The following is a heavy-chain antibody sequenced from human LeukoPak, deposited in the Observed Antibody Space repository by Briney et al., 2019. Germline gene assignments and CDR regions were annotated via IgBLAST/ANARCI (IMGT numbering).Heavy chain of an antibody. D-gene: IGHD2-15*01. CDR3: AKVGGYCSGGGCYEGAFDI. J-gene: IGHJ3*02. CDR1: GFIFSNYT. Sequence: GGSLRLSCAASGFIFSNYTMSWVRQAPGTGLQWVSALSGRGSGGSTYYADSVKGRFTISRDISKNTLHLQMNSLRADDTAVYYCAKVGGYCSGGGCYEGAFDIWGQGTMVTVSS. CDR2: LSGRGSGGST. V-gene: IGHV3-23*01.